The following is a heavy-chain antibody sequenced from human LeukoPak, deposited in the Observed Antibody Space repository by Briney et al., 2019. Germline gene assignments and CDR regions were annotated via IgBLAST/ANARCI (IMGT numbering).Heavy chain of an antibody. Sequence: AGRSLRLSCAASGFTFSSYGMHWVRQAPGKGLEWVAVISYDGSNKYYADSVKGRFTISRDNSKNTLNLQMTSLRAEDTAVYYCARVSEGYSSGWYEEYFQYWGQGTLVIVSS. CDR3: ARVSEGYSSGWYEEYFQY. CDR2: ISYDGSNK. J-gene: IGHJ1*01. CDR1: GFTFSSYG. V-gene: IGHV3-30*03. D-gene: IGHD6-19*01.